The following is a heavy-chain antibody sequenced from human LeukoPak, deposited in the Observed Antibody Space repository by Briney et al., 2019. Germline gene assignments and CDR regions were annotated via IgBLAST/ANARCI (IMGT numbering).Heavy chain of an antibody. CDR2: IKEDGTET. J-gene: IGHJ4*02. Sequence: GGSLRLSCAASGFMFSSNWMSWVRLAPGKGLEWVANIKEDGTETYYVDSVKGRFTISRDNAKNSLYLQMNSLRVEDTAVYYCAKEGRSLQTYWGQGTLVTLSS. CDR3: AKEGRSLQTY. D-gene: IGHD5-24*01. V-gene: IGHV3-7*03. CDR1: GFMFSSNW.